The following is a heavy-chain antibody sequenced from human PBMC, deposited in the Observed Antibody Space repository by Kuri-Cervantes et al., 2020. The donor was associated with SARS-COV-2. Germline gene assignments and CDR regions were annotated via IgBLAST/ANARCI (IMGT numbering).Heavy chain of an antibody. CDR2: IYTRGST. CDR1: GGSISSGSYY. CDR3: ARGYCSSTSCYWDGDWFDP. Sequence: LRLSCTVSGGSISSGSYYWSWIRRPAGKGLEWIGRIYTRGSTNYNPSLRSRVTISVDTSKNQFSLKLSSVTAADTAVYYCARGYCSSTSCYWDGDWFDPWGQGTLVTVSS. D-gene: IGHD2-2*01. J-gene: IGHJ5*02. V-gene: IGHV4-61*02.